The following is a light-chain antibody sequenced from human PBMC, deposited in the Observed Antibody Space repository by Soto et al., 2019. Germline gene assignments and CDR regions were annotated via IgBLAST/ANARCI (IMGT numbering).Light chain of an antibody. CDR2: GAS. V-gene: IGKV3-20*01. CDR3: QQYSDAPPT. CDR1: QRVSARY. Sequence: IVMTQSPGTLSLSPGDRANISCRASQRVSARYLAWYHQKPGPAPRLLRVGASDRATGSPDRFSGSGSGTDFTLTIDRLEPEDFAMYSCQQYSDAPPTFGQGTKVDIK. J-gene: IGKJ1*01.